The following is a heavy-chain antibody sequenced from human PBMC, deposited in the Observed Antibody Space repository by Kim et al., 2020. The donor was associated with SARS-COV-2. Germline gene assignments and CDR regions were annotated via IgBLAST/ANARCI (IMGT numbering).Heavy chain of an antibody. D-gene: IGHD2-21*01. Sequence: GESLKISCKASGFTFTSYWMGWVRQVPGKGLEWMGIIYPSDFDTRYNPAFEGQVTISADRSTTTAYLQWSTLKASDTAMYYCTRGVNYGGDFWGQGTLVTVSS. V-gene: IGHV5-51*01. CDR3: TRGVNYGGDF. CDR1: GFTFTSYW. CDR2: IYPSDFDT. J-gene: IGHJ4*02.